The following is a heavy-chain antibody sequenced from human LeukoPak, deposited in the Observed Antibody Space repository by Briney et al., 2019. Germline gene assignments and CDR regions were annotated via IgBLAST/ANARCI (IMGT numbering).Heavy chain of an antibody. V-gene: IGHV4-39*01. CDR3: ASYSSGWYPEGVDY. Sequence: SETLSLTCTVSGGSISSSSDYWGWIRQPPGKGLEWIGSIYYSGSTYYNPSLKSRVTISVDTSKNQFSLKLSSVTAADTAVYYCASYSSGWYPEGVDYWSQGTLVTVSS. CDR2: IYYSGST. D-gene: IGHD6-19*01. CDR1: GGSISSSSDY. J-gene: IGHJ4*02.